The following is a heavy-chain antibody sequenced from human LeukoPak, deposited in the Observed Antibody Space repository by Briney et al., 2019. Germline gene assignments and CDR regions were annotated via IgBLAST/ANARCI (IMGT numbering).Heavy chain of an antibody. V-gene: IGHV4-34*01. J-gene: IGHJ4*02. Sequence: SETLSLTCAVYGGSFSGYYWSWIRQPPGKGLEWIGEINHSGSTNYNPSLKSRVTISVDTSKNQFSLKLSSVTAADTAVYYCARLHYLTYVYWGQGTLVTVSS. CDR3: ARLHYLTYVY. CDR2: INHSGST. CDR1: GGSFSGYY. D-gene: IGHD3-16*01.